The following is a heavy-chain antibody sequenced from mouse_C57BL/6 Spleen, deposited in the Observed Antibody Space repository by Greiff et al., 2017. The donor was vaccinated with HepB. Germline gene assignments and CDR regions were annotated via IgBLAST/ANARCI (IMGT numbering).Heavy chain of an antibody. J-gene: IGHJ1*03. D-gene: IGHD1-1*01. Sequence: QVQLQHPGAELVKPGASVKLSCKASGYTFTSYWMHWVKQRPGQGLEWIGMIHPNSGSTNYNEKFKSKATLTVDKSSSTAYMQLSSLTSEDSAVYYCAGYGSSYRYFDVWGTGTTVTVSS. CDR3: AGYGSSYRYFDV. CDR2: IHPNSGST. V-gene: IGHV1-64*01. CDR1: GYTFTSYW.